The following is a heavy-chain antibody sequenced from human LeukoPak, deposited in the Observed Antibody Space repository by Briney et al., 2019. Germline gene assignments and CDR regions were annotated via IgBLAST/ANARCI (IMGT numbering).Heavy chain of an antibody. D-gene: IGHD6-13*01. CDR3: ARNGYSSSWYRN. J-gene: IGHJ4*02. CDR2: IKEDGTET. V-gene: IGHV3-7*03. Sequence: PGGSLRLSCAASGFMFSSNWMSWVRLAPGKGLEWVANIKEDGTETYYVDSVKGRFTISRDNSKNTLYLQMNSLRAEDTAVYYCARNGYSSSWYRNWGQGTLVTVSS. CDR1: GFMFSSNW.